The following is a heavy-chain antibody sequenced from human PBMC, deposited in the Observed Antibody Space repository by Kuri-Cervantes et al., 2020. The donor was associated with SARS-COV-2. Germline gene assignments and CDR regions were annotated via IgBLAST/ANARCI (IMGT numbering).Heavy chain of an antibody. CDR3: ARDLICSTCDTPDYYGMDV. Sequence: GGSLRLSCAASGFPVASNYINWVRQAPEKGLEWVSSIYSGGSTHYAESLKGRFTISRDTSKNTIYLQMNSLRGEDTGVYYCARDLICSTCDTPDYYGMDVWGQGTTVTSP. V-gene: IGHV3-66*01. J-gene: IGHJ6*02. D-gene: IGHD2-15*01. CDR2: IYSGGST. CDR1: GFPVASNY.